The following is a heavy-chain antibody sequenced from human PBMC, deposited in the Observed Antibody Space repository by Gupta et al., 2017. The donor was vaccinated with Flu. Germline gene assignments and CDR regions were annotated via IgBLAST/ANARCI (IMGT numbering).Heavy chain of an antibody. CDR3: ARACSVTTCYPTARRFDP. Sequence: QVHLQESGPGLVKPSETLSLTCAVSGFSISGGFTLGWLRQPPGKGLEFIGSIYQSGSTFYNPSLKRRVTISVDTSKNQFSRKVTSVTAADTAIYYCARACSVTTCYPTARRFDPWGQGTLVTVSS. V-gene: IGHV4-38-2*01. CDR2: IYQSGST. J-gene: IGHJ5*02. D-gene: IGHD2-2*01. CDR1: GFSISGGFT.